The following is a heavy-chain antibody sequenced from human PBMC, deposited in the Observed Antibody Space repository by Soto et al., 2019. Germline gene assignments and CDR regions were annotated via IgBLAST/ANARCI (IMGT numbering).Heavy chain of an antibody. CDR2: ISARGGSS. CDR3: AKGSIEYSASVDN. CDR1: GFSFSSYA. J-gene: IGHJ4*02. D-gene: IGHD4-4*01. Sequence: DVQLLESGGGLVQPGGSLRLSCAASGFSFSSYAMVWVRQAPGKGLEWGSVISARGGSSYFPDSLKGRFTISRDNSKNVLSLEMNSLRAEDTAIYFCAKGSIEYSASVDNWGQGTLVLVSS. V-gene: IGHV3-23*01.